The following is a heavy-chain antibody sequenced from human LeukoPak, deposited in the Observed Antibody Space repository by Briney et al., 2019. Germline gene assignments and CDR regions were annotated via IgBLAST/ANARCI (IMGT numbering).Heavy chain of an antibody. CDR2: IGGSDGKT. J-gene: IGHJ4*02. Sequence: GGSLRLSCAASGFTFRSYAMSWVRQAPGNGLEWVSAIGGSDGKTYYADSVKGRFTISRDNSKNTLYLQMNSLRAEDTAVYYCAKDQDYYDSSGYYLTPGYFDYWGQGTLVTVSS. V-gene: IGHV3-23*01. CDR3: AKDQDYYDSSGYYLTPGYFDY. D-gene: IGHD3-22*01. CDR1: GFTFRSYA.